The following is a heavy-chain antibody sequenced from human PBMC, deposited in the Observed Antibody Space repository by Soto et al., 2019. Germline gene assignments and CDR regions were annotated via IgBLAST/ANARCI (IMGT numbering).Heavy chain of an antibody. V-gene: IGHV3-23*01. CDR1: GFTFGSYA. CDR2: LGGNGFTT. CDR3: ANALRPSLKFFYCMDV. D-gene: IGHD2-2*01. J-gene: IGHJ6*03. Sequence: EVQLLESGGGLVQPGGSLRLSCVVSGFTFGSYAMSWVRQAPEKGPEWVAILGGNGFTTYYADSVKGRFTISGDKYKSTLYLQMNSLRADDTGVYYRANALRPSLKFFYCMDVWGRGTSVTVSS.